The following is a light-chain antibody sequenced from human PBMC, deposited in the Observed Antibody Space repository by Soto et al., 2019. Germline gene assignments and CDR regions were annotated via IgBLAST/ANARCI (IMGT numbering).Light chain of an antibody. V-gene: IGLV2-11*01. CDR3: QAYDYSLTAAV. J-gene: IGLJ3*02. CDR1: SSDVGAYNF. Sequence: QSALTQPRSVSGSPGQSVTISCTGTSSDVGAYNFVSWYQQNPGKAPKLIIYDVIKRPSGVPNRFSGSKSGNTASLTISGLQTEDEADYYCQAYDYSLTAAVFGGGTKLTVL. CDR2: DVI.